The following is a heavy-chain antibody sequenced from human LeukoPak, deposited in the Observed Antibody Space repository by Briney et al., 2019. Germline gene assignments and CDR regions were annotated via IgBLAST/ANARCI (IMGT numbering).Heavy chain of an antibody. CDR1: GFTFSSYG. CDR2: IWYDGSNK. D-gene: IGHD3-22*01. J-gene: IGHJ4*02. CDR3: ARGYDDSSGRPRYFDY. V-gene: IGHV3-33*01. Sequence: PGGSLRLSCAASGFTFSSYGMPWVRQAPGKGLEWVAVIWYDGSNKYYADSVKGRFTISRDNSKNTLYLQMNSLRAEDTAVYYCARGYDDSSGRPRYFDYWGQGTLVTVSS.